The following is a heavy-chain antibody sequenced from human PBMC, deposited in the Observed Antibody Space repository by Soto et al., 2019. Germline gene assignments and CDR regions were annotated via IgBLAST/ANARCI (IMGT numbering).Heavy chain of an antibody. CDR1: GGTFSSYA. J-gene: IGHJ6*02. V-gene: IGHV1-69*13. CDR2: IIPIFGTA. CDR3: AVGGGNNYYYYGMDV. Sequence: ASVKVSCKASGGTFSSYAISWVRQAHGQGLEWMGGIIPIFGTANYAQKFQGRVTITADESTSTAYMELSSLRSEDTAVYYCAVGGGNNYYYYGMDVWGQGTTVTVSS. D-gene: IGHD4-4*01.